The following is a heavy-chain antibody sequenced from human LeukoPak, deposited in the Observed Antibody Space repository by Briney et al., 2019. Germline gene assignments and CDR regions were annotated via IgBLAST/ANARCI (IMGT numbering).Heavy chain of an antibody. J-gene: IGHJ4*02. CDR1: GFTFSSYW. CDR3: ARVAPKGYYFDY. V-gene: IGHV3-74*01. CDR2: INSDGSST. Sequence: GGSLRLSCAASGFTFSSYWMHWVRQAPGKGLVLVSRINSDGSSTSYADSVKGRFPISRDNAKNTLYLQMNSLRAEDTAVYYCARVAPKGYYFDYWGQGTLVTVSS.